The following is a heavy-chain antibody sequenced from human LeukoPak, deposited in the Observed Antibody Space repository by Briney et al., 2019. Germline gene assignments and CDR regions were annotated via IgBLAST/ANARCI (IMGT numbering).Heavy chain of an antibody. V-gene: IGHV3-21*01. CDR3: ARDSGSSWREGLNY. J-gene: IGHJ4*02. CDR2: ISSSSDYI. D-gene: IGHD6-13*01. Sequence: PGGSLRLSCAASGFTFSSSWMHWVRQAPGKGLEWVSSISSSSDYIYYADSVKGRFTISRDNAKNSLYLQMNSLRAEDSAVYYCARDSGSSWREGLNYWGQGTLVTVSS. CDR1: GFTFSSSW.